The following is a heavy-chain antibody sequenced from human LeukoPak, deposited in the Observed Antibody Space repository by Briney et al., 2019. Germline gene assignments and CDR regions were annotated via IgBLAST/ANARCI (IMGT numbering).Heavy chain of an antibody. CDR2: IYSGGSDT. D-gene: IGHD6-6*01. CDR1: GYSFTSYW. CDR3: ARTGRYSSSSYGY. J-gene: IGHJ4*02. Sequence: GESLKISCRGSGYSFTSYWIGWVRQMPGKGLEWMGIIYSGGSDTRYSPSFQGQVTISAAKSISTAYLQWSSLKAADTAMYSCARTGRYSSSSYGYWGQGTLVTVSS. V-gene: IGHV5-51*01.